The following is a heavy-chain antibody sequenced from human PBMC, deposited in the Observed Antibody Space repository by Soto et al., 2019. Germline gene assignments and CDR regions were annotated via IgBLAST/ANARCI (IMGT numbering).Heavy chain of an antibody. CDR2: ISGSGGST. Sequence: RLSCAASGFTFSSYAMSWVRQAPGKGLEWVSAISGSGGSTYYADSVKGRFTISRDNSKNTLYLQMNSLRAEDTAVYYCAKTRNYYDSSGYPSPSPFDYWGQGTLVTVSS. CDR1: GFTFSSYA. J-gene: IGHJ4*02. CDR3: AKTRNYYDSSGYPSPSPFDY. V-gene: IGHV3-23*01. D-gene: IGHD3-22*01.